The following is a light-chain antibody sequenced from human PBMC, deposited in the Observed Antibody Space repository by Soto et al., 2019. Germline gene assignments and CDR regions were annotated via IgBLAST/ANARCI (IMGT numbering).Light chain of an antibody. V-gene: IGKV1-5*03. Sequence: DIQMTQSPSSLSASVGDRVTITCRASQSISSFLTWYQQKAGKAPKLLIYKASTLEIGVPSRFSGSGSGTEFTLTISSLQPDDVAIYYCQQYNDYSWTFGQGTKVDIK. J-gene: IGKJ1*01. CDR1: QSISSF. CDR3: QQYNDYSWT. CDR2: KAS.